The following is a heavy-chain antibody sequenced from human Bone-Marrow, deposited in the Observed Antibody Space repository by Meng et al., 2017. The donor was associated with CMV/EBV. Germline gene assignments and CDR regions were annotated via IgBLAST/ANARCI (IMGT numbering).Heavy chain of an antibody. CDR2: IRYDGSNK. CDR3: AGGSGWLIDS. J-gene: IGHJ4*02. V-gene: IGHV3-30*02. CDR1: GFTFSSYG. D-gene: IGHD6-19*01. Sequence: GESLKISCAASGFTFSSYGMHWVRQAPGKGLEWVAFIRYDGSNKYYADSVKGRFTISRDNAKNSLFLQMNSLRGEDTAVYYCAGGSGWLIDSWGQGSLVTVSS.